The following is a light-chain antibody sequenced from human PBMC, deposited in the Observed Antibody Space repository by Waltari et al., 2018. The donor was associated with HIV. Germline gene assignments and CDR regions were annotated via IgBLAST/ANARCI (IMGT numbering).Light chain of an antibody. Sequence: PLTRPASASGSPGQAVSISFATTSSHVRTDGLSSWYQQNPGEAPQLIIYEGTTRPSGVPNRFSGSKSGNTATLTISGLEAEDEADYYCCVWPRSGSRDVFGTGTKVTVL. J-gene: IGLJ1*01. V-gene: IGLV2-23*01. CDR2: EGT. CDR1: SSHVRTDGL. CDR3: CVWPRSGSRDV.